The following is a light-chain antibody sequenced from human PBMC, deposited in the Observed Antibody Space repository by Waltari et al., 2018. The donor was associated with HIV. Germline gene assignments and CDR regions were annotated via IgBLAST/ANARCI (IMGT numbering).Light chain of an antibody. J-gene: IGKJ4*01. Sequence: DLQMTQSPSSLSASVGDRVTITCQASQHIATNLNWFQQKPGKAPKLLIYDVSKLETGVPSRFTGGGSGATFTFTITSLRPEDIATYYCLQYDDLPLTFGGGTKVELK. CDR1: QHIATN. CDR2: DVS. V-gene: IGKV1-33*01. CDR3: LQYDDLPLT.